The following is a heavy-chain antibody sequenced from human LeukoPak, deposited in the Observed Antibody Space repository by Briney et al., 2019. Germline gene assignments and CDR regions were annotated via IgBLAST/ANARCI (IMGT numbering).Heavy chain of an antibody. J-gene: IGHJ3*02. D-gene: IGHD3-16*02. V-gene: IGHV3-21*04. Sequence: GGSLRLSCAASGFTFSSYSMNWVRQAPGKGLEWVSSISSSSSYIYYADSVKGRFTISRDNAKNSLYLQMNSLRAEDTAVYYCARDWLITFGGVIAPDAFDIWGQGTMVTVSS. CDR3: ARDWLITFGGVIAPDAFDI. CDR2: ISSSSSYI. CDR1: GFTFSSYS.